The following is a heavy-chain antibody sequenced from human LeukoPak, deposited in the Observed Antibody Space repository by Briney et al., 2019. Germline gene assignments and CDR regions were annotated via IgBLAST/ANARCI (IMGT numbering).Heavy chain of an antibody. Sequence: ASVKVSCKASGYTFTSYYMHWVRQAPGQGLEWMGIINPSGGSTSYAQKFQGRVTMTRDTSTSTVYMELSSLRSEDTAVYYCARRLYYYDSSGHDAFDIWGQGTMVTVSS. CDR1: GYTFTSYY. V-gene: IGHV1-46*01. D-gene: IGHD3-22*01. CDR2: INPSGGST. J-gene: IGHJ3*02. CDR3: ARRLYYYDSSGHDAFDI.